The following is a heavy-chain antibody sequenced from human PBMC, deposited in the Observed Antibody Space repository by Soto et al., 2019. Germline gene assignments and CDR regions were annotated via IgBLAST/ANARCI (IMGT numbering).Heavy chain of an antibody. CDR2: INHSGST. J-gene: IGHJ6*02. Sequence: PSETLSLTCAVYGGSFSGYYWSWIRKHPGKGLEWIGEINHSGSTNYNPSLKSRVTISVDTSKNQFSLKLSSVTAADTAVYYCARSGVVVAATNNYYYYGMDVWGQGTTVTVSS. D-gene: IGHD2-15*01. V-gene: IGHV4-34*01. CDR3: ARSGVVVAATNNYYYYGMDV. CDR1: GGSFSGYY.